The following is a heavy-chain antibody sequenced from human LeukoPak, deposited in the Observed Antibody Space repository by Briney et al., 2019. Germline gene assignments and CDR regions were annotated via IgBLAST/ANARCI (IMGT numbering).Heavy chain of an antibody. CDR2: IYTSGSA. CDR3: ARSRGIISDSTLDY. CDR1: GGSISSSSYY. D-gene: IGHD6-13*01. Sequence: SETLSLTCTVSGGSISSSSYYWGWIRQPPGKGLEWIGRIYTSGSANYNPSLKSRVTMSLDTSKNQFSLKLSSVTAADTAVYYCARSRGIISDSTLDYWGQGALVTVSS. J-gene: IGHJ4*02. V-gene: IGHV4-39*07.